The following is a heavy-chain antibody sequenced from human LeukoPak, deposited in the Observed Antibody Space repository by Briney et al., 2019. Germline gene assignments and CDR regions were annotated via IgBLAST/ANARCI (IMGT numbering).Heavy chain of an antibody. CDR2: IIPIFGTA. J-gene: IGHJ6*02. CDR3: TRGSSGWPRSMDV. Sequence: ASVKVSCKASGGTFSSYAISWVRQAPGQGLEWMGGIIPIFGTANYAQKFQGRVTITADESTSTAYMELSSLRSEDTAVYYCTRGSSGWPRSMDVWGQGTTVTVSS. V-gene: IGHV1-69*13. CDR1: GGTFSSYA. D-gene: IGHD6-19*01.